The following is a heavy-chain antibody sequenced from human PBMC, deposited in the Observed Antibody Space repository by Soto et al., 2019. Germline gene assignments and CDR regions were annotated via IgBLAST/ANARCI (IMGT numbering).Heavy chain of an antibody. D-gene: IGHD2-2*01. CDR1: GFTFSTQA. Sequence: GGSLRLSCAASGFTFSTQAMHWVRQAPGKGLEWVAVISYDGSNKYYADSVKGRFTISRDNAKNSLYLQMNSLRAEDTAVYYCARARGTSLNDAFDIWGQGTMVTVSS. V-gene: IGHV3-30*04. CDR3: ARARGTSLNDAFDI. CDR2: ISYDGSNK. J-gene: IGHJ3*02.